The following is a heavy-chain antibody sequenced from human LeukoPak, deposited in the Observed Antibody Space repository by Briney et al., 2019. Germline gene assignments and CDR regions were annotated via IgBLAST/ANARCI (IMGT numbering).Heavy chain of an antibody. CDR2: ISTSGGSA. D-gene: IGHD4-17*01. CDR3: VKEDPGEGVLHAFDI. CDR1: GFTFNSCA. V-gene: IGHV3-23*01. J-gene: IGHJ3*02. Sequence: GGSLRLSCAASGFTFNSCAMSWVRQAPGKGLVWVSAISTSGGSAYYADSVKGRFTISRDNSKNTLYLQMNSLRAEDTAVYYCVKEDPGEGVLHAFDIWGQGTMVTVSS.